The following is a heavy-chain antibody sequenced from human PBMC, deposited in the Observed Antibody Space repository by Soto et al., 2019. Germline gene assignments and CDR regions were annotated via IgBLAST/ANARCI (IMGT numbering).Heavy chain of an antibody. D-gene: IGHD3-22*01. Sequence: QLQLQESGPGLVKPSETLSLTCTVSGGSISSSSYYWGWIRQPPGKGLEWIGSIYYSGSTYYNPSLKSRVTISVDTSKNQFSLKLSSVTAADTAVYYCARQYHYYDSSGYPYYFDYWGQGTLVTVSS. CDR2: IYYSGST. CDR3: ARQYHYYDSSGYPYYFDY. J-gene: IGHJ4*02. V-gene: IGHV4-39*01. CDR1: GGSISSSSYY.